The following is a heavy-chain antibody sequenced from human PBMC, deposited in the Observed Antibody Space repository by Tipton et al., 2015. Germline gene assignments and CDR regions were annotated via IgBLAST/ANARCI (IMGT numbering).Heavy chain of an antibody. CDR3: ARHYCSGDTCYHFDY. Sequence: GLVKPSQSLSLTCGISGDSVSSNSATWNWFRRSPSRGLEWLGRTYYRSKWYNDYAVSVKSRITINPDTSKNQLPLQLNSVTPEDTAVYYCARHYCSGDTCYHFDYWGQGTLVTVSS. D-gene: IGHD2-15*01. V-gene: IGHV6-1*01. CDR2: TYYRSKWYN. J-gene: IGHJ4*02. CDR1: GDSVSSNSAT.